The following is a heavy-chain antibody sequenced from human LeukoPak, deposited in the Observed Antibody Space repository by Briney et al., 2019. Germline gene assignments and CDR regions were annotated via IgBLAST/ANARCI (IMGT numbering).Heavy chain of an antibody. D-gene: IGHD2-21*02. CDR1: GYTLTELS. CDR2: FDPEDGET. Sequence: ASVKVSCKVSGYTLTELSMHWVRQAPGKGLEWMGGFDPEDGETIYAQKFQGRVTMTEDTSTDTAYMELSSLRSEDTAVYYCATGEVVTATYDYWGQGTLVTVSS. J-gene: IGHJ4*02. CDR3: ATGEVVTATYDY. V-gene: IGHV1-24*01.